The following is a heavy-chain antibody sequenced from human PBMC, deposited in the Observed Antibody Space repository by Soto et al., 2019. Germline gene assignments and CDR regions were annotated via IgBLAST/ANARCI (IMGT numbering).Heavy chain of an antibody. D-gene: IGHD3-9*01. CDR2: ISGSGGST. Sequence: GGSLRLSCAASGFTFSSYAMSWVRQAPGKGLEWVSAISGSGGSTYYADSVKGRFTISRDNSKNTLYLQMNSLRAEDTAVYYCAKDQRLRYFDYWVYFDYWGQGTLVTVSS. V-gene: IGHV3-23*01. CDR1: GFTFSSYA. J-gene: IGHJ4*02. CDR3: AKDQRLRYFDYWVYFDY.